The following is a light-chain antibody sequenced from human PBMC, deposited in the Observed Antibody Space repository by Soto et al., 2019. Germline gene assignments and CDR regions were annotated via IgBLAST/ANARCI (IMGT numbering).Light chain of an antibody. CDR3: QHYGPSFLLT. J-gene: IGKJ4*01. Sequence: EIVLTQSPATLSLSPGERATLSCRASQSVSSYLAWYQQKPGQAPRLLMYYASTRATGIPDRFSGSGSGTDFTLTINRLEPEDFAVYYCQHYGPSFLLTFGGGTKVEI. CDR2: YAS. CDR1: QSVSSY. V-gene: IGKV3-20*01.